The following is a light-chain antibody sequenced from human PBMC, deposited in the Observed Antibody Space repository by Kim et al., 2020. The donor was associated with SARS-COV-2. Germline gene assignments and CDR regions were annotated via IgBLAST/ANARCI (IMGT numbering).Light chain of an antibody. V-gene: IGLV2-8*01. CDR1: SSDVGGYNY. J-gene: IGLJ2*01. Sequence: QSALTQPPSASGSPGQSVTIPCTGTSSDVGGYNYVSWYQQHPGKVPKLMIYDVSKRPSGVPDRFSGSKSGNTASLTVSGLQAEDEADYYCSSYAGSSNLVFGGGTQLTV. CDR3: SSYAGSSNLV. CDR2: DVS.